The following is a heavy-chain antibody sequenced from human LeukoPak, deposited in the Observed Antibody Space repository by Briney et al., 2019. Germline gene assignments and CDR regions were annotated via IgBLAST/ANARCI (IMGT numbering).Heavy chain of an antibody. CDR1: GFTFSSYG. CDR3: VRNDGDDASDI. CDR2: IRYDGSNK. J-gene: IGHJ3*02. D-gene: IGHD4-17*01. V-gene: IGHV3-30*02. Sequence: GGSLRLSCAASGFTFSSYGMHWVRQAPGKGLEWVAFIRYDGSNKYYADSVKGRFTISRDNAKNSLYLHMTSLIVEDTAVYYCVRNDGDDASDIWGQGTMVTVSS.